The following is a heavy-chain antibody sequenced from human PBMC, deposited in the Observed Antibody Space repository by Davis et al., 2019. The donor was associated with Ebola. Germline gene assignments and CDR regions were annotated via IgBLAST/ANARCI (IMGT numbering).Heavy chain of an antibody. J-gene: IGHJ4*02. CDR2: IIPIFGTA. D-gene: IGHD1-7*01. V-gene: IGHV1-69*05. CDR3: ARQNWNYVLPFDY. CDR1: GGTFSSYA. Sequence: AASVKVSCKASGGTFSSYAISWVRQAPGQGLEWMGGIIPIFGTANYAQKFQGRVTMTRDTSTSTVYMELSSLKASDTAMYYCARQNWNYVLPFDYWGQGTLVTVSS.